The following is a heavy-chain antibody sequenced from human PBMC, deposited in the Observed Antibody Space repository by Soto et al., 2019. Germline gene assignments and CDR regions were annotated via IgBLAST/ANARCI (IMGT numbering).Heavy chain of an antibody. CDR3: AGLKYFDTSDYLAY. CDR1: GLSFSGYY. V-gene: IGHV4-34*01. Sequence: PSETLSLTCAVYGLSFSGYYWSWIRQPPGKGLEWIGEINYSGSTNYNPSLKSRVTISVDTSKNQFSLKLSSVTAADTAVYYCAGLKYFDTSDYLAYWGQGTLVTVSS. D-gene: IGHD3-22*01. CDR2: INYSGST. J-gene: IGHJ4*02.